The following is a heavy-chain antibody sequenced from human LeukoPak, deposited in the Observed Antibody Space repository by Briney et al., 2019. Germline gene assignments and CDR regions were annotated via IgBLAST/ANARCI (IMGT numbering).Heavy chain of an antibody. CDR1: GGSISSDSYY. D-gene: IGHD1-26*01. V-gene: IGHV4-39*01. Sequence: PSETLSLTCTVSGGSISSDSYYWGWLRQPPGKGREWLASICHSGSTYYNPSRKSRVTISINTTKNHFSLKMRSVTAADTAVYYCARPAPGGSQAVFDHWGQGALVTVSS. CDR2: ICHSGST. J-gene: IGHJ4*02. CDR3: ARPAPGGSQAVFDH.